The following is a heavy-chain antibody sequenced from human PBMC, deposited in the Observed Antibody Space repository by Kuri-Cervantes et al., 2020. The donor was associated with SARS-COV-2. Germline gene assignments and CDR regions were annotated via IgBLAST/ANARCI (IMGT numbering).Heavy chain of an antibody. D-gene: IGHD3-3*01. CDR1: GFTFSSYW. CDR3: ARDRYDFWSGLGYYYYGMDV. Sequence: GESLKISCAASGFTFSSYWTHWVRQAPGKGLVWVSRINSDGSSTSYADSVKGRFTISRDNAKNTLYLQMNSLRAEDTAVYYCARDRYDFWSGLGYYYYGMDVWGQGTTVTVSS. CDR2: INSDGSST. V-gene: IGHV3-74*01. J-gene: IGHJ6*02.